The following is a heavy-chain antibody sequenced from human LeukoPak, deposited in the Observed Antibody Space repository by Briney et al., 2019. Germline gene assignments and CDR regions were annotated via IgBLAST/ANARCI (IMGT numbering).Heavy chain of an antibody. CDR1: GFTVSSSY. CDR2: ISSAGTT. CDR3: ARDLEAANTYYFDY. V-gene: IGHV3-66*01. Sequence: GGSLRLSCAASGFTVSSSYMSWVRQAQGKGLEWVSIISSAGTTYYADSVKGRFTISRDNSKNTVYLQVNSLRDEDTAVYYCARDLEAANTYYFDYWGQGTMVTVSS. J-gene: IGHJ4*02. D-gene: IGHD6-13*01.